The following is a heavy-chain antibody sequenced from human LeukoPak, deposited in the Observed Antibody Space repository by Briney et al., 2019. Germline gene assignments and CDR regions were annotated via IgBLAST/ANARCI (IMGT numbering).Heavy chain of an antibody. Sequence: GGSLRLSCAASGFTFSSYWMNWVRQAPGKGLEWVANIEQGGGEKNYVDSVKGRFTISRDNAKNSLYLEMSSLRAEDTAVYYCARERRRTPSTYGSGSYSLPYWGQGTLVTVSS. CDR1: GFTFSSYW. J-gene: IGHJ4*02. CDR2: IEQGGGEK. D-gene: IGHD3-10*01. V-gene: IGHV3-7*01. CDR3: ARERRRTPSTYGSGSYSLPY.